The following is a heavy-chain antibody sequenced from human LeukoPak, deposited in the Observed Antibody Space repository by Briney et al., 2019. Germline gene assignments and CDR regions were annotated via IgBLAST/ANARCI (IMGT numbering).Heavy chain of an antibody. J-gene: IGHJ5*02. Sequence: GGSLRLSCAGSGFTFNNYAMNWVRQAPGKGLEWISYISSGVTTRYYADSVKGRFTISRDDAKNSLYLQMNSLRADDTAVYYCTRMSREAPGLPDLWGQGTLVTVSS. V-gene: IGHV3-48*01. CDR1: GFTFNNYA. CDR3: TRMSREAPGLPDL. D-gene: IGHD5-24*01. CDR2: ISSGVTTR.